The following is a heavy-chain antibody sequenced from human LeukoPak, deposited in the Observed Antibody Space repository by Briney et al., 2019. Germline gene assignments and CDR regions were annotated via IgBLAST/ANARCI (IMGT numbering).Heavy chain of an antibody. CDR3: ARVGSGSYYGT. J-gene: IGHJ5*02. D-gene: IGHD3-10*01. Sequence: SETLSLTCTVSGGSISSYYWSWIRQPPGMGLEWIGYIYYSGSTNYNPSLKSRVTISVDTSKNHFSLKLSSVTAADTAVYYCARVGSGSYYGTWGQGTLVIVSS. V-gene: IGHV4-59*01. CDR2: IYYSGST. CDR1: GGSISSYY.